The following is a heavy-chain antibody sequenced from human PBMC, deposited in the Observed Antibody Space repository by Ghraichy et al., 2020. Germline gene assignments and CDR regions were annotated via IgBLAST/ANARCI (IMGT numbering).Heavy chain of an antibody. CDR3: ARGGGNGGNSGFPLRYYFDY. D-gene: IGHD4-23*01. CDR1: GYTFTSYG. CDR2: ISAYNGNT. J-gene: IGHJ4*02. V-gene: IGHV1-18*01. Sequence: ASVKISCKASGYTFTSYGISWVRQAPGQGLEWMGWISAYNGNTNYAQKLQGRVTMTTDTSTSTAYMELRSLRSDDTAVYYCARGGGNGGNSGFPLRYYFDYWGQGTLVTVSS.